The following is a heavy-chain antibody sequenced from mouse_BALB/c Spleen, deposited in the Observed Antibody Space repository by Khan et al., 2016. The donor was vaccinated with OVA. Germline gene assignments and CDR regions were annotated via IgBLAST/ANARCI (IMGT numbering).Heavy chain of an antibody. J-gene: IGHJ2*01. CDR3: ARHVDYGNWLDY. CDR2: FYPGGTTI. CDR1: GYTFTEYI. D-gene: IGHD2-1*01. V-gene: IGHV1-62-2*01. Sequence: QVQLQQSGAELVKPGASVKLSCKASGYTFTEYIIHWLKQRSGQGLEWIGWFYPGGTTIKYNEKFKDKATLTADKSSSTVYMELSRLTSEDSAVYFCARHVDYGNWLDYWGQGTTLTVSS.